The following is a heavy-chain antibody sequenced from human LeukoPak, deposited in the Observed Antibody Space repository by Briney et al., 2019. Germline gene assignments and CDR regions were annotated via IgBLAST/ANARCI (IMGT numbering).Heavy chain of an antibody. J-gene: IGHJ4*02. D-gene: IGHD5-18*01. V-gene: IGHV4-39*07. CDR2: IYYSGST. CDR3: ARDALHTAHFDY. Sequence: SETLSLTCTVSGGSISSSSYYWGWIRQPPGKGLEWIGSIYYSGSTYYNPSLKSRVTISVDTSKNQFSLKLSSVTAADTAVYYCARDALHTAHFDYWGQGTLVTVSS. CDR1: GGSISSSSYY.